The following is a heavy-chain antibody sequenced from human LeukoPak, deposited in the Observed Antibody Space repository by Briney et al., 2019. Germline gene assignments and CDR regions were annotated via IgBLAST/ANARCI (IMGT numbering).Heavy chain of an antibody. CDR3: ARGSNDDILTGYYPWYFDY. J-gene: IGHJ4*02. V-gene: IGHV4-31*03. D-gene: IGHD3-9*01. Sequence: SETLSLTCTVSGGSISSGGYYWSWIRQHPGKGLEWIGYIYYSGSTYYNPSLKSRVTISVDTSKNQFSLKLSSVTAADTAVYYCARGSNDDILTGYYPWYFDYWGQGTLVTVSS. CDR1: GGSISSGGYY. CDR2: IYYSGST.